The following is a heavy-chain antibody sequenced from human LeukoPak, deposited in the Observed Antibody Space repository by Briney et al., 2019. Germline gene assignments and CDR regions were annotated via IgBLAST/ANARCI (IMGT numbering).Heavy chain of an antibody. J-gene: IGHJ4*02. V-gene: IGHV3-21*01. Sequence: GGSLRLSCAASGFTFSSYSMNWVRQAPGKGLEWVSSISSRSSYIYYADSVKGRFTISRDNAKNSLYLQMDSLRAEDTAVYYCARDSYCRGTACYPDYWGQGTLVTVSS. CDR3: ARDSYCRGTACYPDY. D-gene: IGHD2-2*01. CDR2: ISSRSSYI. CDR1: GFTFSSYS.